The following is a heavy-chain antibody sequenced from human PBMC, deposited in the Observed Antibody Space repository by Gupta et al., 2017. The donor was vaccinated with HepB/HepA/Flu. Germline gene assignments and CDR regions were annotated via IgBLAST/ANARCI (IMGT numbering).Heavy chain of an antibody. J-gene: IGHJ4*02. V-gene: IGHV3-74*01. Sequence: EVQLVESGGGLVQPGGSLRLSCAASGFTFSSHWVHWVRQAPGKGLVWVSRINNDGSSTNYADSVKGRFTISRDNTKNTLFLQMNRLRAEDTAVYYCTRGMSIAGRSTFDYWGQGTLVTVS. CDR1: GFTFSSHW. CDR3: TRGMSIAGRSTFDY. CDR2: INNDGSST. D-gene: IGHD6-6*01.